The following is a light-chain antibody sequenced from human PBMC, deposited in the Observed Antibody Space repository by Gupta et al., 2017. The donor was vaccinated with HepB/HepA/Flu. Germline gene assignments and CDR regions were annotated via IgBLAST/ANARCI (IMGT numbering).Light chain of an antibody. CDR1: SSDVGGYNY. CDR3: SSYTSSSTRSVV. J-gene: IGLJ2*01. Sequence: QSALTQPASVSVSPEQSLTISCTGTSSDVGGYNYVSWYNQHPGKAPKLMIYDVSNRPSGGSNRFSCSKSGNTASLTISEIQAEDEADYYCSSYTSSSTRSVVFGGGTKLTVL. CDR2: DVS. V-gene: IGLV2-14*01.